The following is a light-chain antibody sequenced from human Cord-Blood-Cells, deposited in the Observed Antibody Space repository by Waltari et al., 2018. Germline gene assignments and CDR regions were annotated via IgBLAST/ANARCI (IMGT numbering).Light chain of an antibody. CDR1: ALPKQY. CDR2: KDS. V-gene: IGLV3-25*03. Sequence: SYELTQPPSVSVSPGQTARITCSGDALPKQYAYWYQQEPGQAPVLVIYKDSERPAGSPERFSGSSSVTTVTLTISGVQAEDEADYYCQSADSSGTYPVFGGGTKLTVL. CDR3: QSADSSGTYPV. J-gene: IGLJ2*01.